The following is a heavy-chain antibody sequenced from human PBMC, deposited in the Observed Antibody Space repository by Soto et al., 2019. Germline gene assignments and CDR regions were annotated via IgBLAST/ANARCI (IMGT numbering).Heavy chain of an antibody. J-gene: IGHJ5*02. D-gene: IGHD3-10*01. CDR1: GGSISSSSYY. V-gene: IGHV4-39*01. Sequence: QLQLQESGPGLVKPSETLSLTCTVSGGSISSSSYYWGWIRQPPGKGLEWIGSIYYSGSTYYNPSIRSRVTISVDTSKNQFSLKLSSVTAADTAVYYCASARSRKRNVRWGWFDPWGQGTLVTVSS. CDR3: ASARSRKRNVRWGWFDP. CDR2: IYYSGST.